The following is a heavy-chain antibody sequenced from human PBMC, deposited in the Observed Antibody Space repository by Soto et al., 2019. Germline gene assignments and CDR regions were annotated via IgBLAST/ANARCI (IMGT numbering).Heavy chain of an antibody. CDR3: ARVGDHTNP. CDR1: GRTFSRYA. V-gene: IGHV1-69*01. D-gene: IGHD3-16*01. Sequence: QVQLVQSGAEVQKPGSSVKVSCTASGRTFSRYAINWVRQAPGQGLEWMGGIIPMFGTTNYAQKFQGRITTTADDSTSTAHMELTNLKSEDTAVYFCARVGDHTNPWGQGTLVTVSS. CDR2: IIPMFGTT. J-gene: IGHJ5*02.